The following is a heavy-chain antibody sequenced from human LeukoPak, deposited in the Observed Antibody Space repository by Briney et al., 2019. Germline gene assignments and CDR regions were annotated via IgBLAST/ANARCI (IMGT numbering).Heavy chain of an antibody. Sequence: GASVKVSCKASGYTFTPYFINWVRQTPGQGVECMGRISPNSGGTNYAQKCQGRVTMTRDTSISTTYMELSRLRSDDTAVYYCARELGLGIMVRGVIRWGQGTLVTVSS. CDR2: ISPNSGGT. V-gene: IGHV1-2*06. D-gene: IGHD3-10*01. CDR3: ARELGLGIMVRGVIR. CDR1: GYTFTPYF. J-gene: IGHJ4*02.